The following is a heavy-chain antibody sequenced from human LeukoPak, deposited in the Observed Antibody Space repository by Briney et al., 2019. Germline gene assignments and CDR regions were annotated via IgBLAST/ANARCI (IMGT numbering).Heavy chain of an antibody. Sequence: SETLSLTCTVSGGSIRSYYWSWIRQPPGKGLEWIGEINHSGSTNYNPSLKSRVTISVDTSKNQFSLKLSSVTAADTAVYYCAAVVAATGTDYWGQGTLVTVSS. CDR3: AAVVAATGTDY. J-gene: IGHJ4*02. D-gene: IGHD2-15*01. CDR1: GGSIRSYY. V-gene: IGHV4-34*01. CDR2: INHSGST.